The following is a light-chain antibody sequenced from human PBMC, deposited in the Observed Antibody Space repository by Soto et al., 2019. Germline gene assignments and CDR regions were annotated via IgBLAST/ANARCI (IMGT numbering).Light chain of an antibody. CDR1: SSDIGGYNY. J-gene: IGLJ2*01. CDR3: NYNMSGIPLV. Sequence: QSALTQPASVSGSPGQSITISCTGTSSDIGGYNYVSWYQQHPGKAPKLIIYDVGNRPSGVSNRFSGSKSGNTASLTISGLQAEDEADYYCNYNMSGIPLVFGRGTKHTVL. V-gene: IGLV2-14*03. CDR2: DVG.